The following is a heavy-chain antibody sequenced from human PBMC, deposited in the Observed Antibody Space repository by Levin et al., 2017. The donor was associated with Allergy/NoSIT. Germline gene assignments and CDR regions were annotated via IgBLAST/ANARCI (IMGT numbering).Heavy chain of an antibody. CDR3: ARDHQRFSCMDG. V-gene: IGHV4-31*03. Sequence: SETLSLTCTVSGGSISSGGYYWSWIRQHPGKGLEWIGYIYYSGSTYYNPSLKSRVTISVDTSKNQFSLKLSSVTAADTAVYYCARDHQRFSCMDGWGQGTTVTVSS. D-gene: IGHD3-3*01. CDR2: IYYSGST. J-gene: IGHJ6*02. CDR1: GGSISSGGYY.